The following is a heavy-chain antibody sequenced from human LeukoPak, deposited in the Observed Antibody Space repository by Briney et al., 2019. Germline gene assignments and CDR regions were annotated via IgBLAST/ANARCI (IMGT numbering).Heavy chain of an antibody. CDR3: ARGGGGSYSVFDY. J-gene: IGHJ4*02. CDR1: GFTFSSYS. V-gene: IGHV3-21*03. D-gene: IGHD2-21*01. CDR2: ISSSSSYI. Sequence: GGSLRLSCAASGFTFSSYSMNWVRQAPGKGLEWVSSISSSSSYIYYADSVKRRFTISRDNAKNSLYLQINSLGAEDAAVYYCARGGGGSYSVFDYWGQGTLVTVSS.